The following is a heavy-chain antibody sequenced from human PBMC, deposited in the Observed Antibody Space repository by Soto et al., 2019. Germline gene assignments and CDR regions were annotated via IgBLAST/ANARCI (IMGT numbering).Heavy chain of an antibody. Sequence: QVQRVQSGAEVEKPGASVKVSCKASGYNFTSYYRHWVRQAPGQGLEWMGIINPSGGSTSYAQKFQGRVTMTRDTSTSTVYMELSSLRSEDTAVYYCARVGSSGWLDYWGQGTLVTVSS. D-gene: IGHD6-19*01. CDR3: ARVGSSGWLDY. CDR2: INPSGGST. V-gene: IGHV1-46*01. CDR1: GYNFTSYY. J-gene: IGHJ4*02.